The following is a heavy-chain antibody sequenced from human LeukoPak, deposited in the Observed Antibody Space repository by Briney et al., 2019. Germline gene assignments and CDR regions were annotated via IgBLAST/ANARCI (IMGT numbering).Heavy chain of an antibody. CDR2: IYPGDSDT. D-gene: IGHD2/OR15-2a*01. CDR1: GYTFTNYW. V-gene: IGHV5-51*01. J-gene: IGHJ4*02. CDR3: ARAGYSNRWDGVDY. Sequence: HGESLKISCKGSGYTFTNYWIGWVRQMPGKGLEFMGIIYPGDSDTRYSPSFQGQVTISVDKSINTAYLQWSSLKASDSAMYYCARAGYSNRWDGVDYWGQGTLVTVSS.